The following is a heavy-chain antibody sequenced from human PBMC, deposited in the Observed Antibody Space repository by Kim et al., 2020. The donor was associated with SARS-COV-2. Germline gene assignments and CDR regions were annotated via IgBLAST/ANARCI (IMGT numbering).Heavy chain of an antibody. CDR2: ISYDGSNK. V-gene: IGHV3-30-3*01. J-gene: IGHJ4*02. CDR3: AREILRKILTGDEVPFVDY. CDR1: GFTFSSYA. Sequence: GGSLRLSCAASGFTFSSYAMHWVRQAPGKGLEWVAVISYDGSNKYYADSVKGRFTISRDNSKNTLYLQMNSLRAEDTAVYYCAREILRKILTGDEVPFVDYWGQGTLVTVSS. D-gene: IGHD3-9*01.